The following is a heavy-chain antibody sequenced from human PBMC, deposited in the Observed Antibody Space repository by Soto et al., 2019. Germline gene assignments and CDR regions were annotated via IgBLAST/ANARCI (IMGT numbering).Heavy chain of an antibody. CDR1: GFTFSSYS. Sequence: GGSLRLSCAASGFTFSSYSMNWVRQAPGKGLEWVSYISSSSSTIYYADSVKGRFTISRDNAKNSLYLQMNSLRAEDTAVYYCARDLPIAAAGPYFDYWGQGTLVTVSS. D-gene: IGHD6-13*01. J-gene: IGHJ4*02. V-gene: IGHV3-48*01. CDR3: ARDLPIAAAGPYFDY. CDR2: ISSSSSTI.